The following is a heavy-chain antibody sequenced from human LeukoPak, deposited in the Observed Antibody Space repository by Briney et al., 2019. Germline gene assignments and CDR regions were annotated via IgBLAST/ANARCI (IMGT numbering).Heavy chain of an antibody. V-gene: IGHV1-2*02. CDR3: ARDRGRPDAFDI. J-gene: IGHJ3*02. Sequence: ASVKVSCKASGYTFTAYCLYWVRQAPGQGLEWMGWINPNSGGTNFAQKFQGRVTMTRDTSITTAYIELSSLRSDDTAVYYCARDRGRPDAFDIWGQGTMVTVSS. CDR2: INPNSGGT. D-gene: IGHD1-26*01. CDR1: GYTFTAYC.